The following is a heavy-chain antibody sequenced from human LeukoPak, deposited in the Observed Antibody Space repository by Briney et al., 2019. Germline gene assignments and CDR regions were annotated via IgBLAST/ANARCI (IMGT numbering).Heavy chain of an antibody. CDR3: VKDRTGTYTLDY. Sequence: KTGGSLRLSCAATGFTFSNYAIHWGRQAPGKGLEWVAFISDDGSRHHYADSVKGRFTISRDNSKNTLNLQMNSLRAEDTAVYYCVKDRTGTYTLDYWGQGTLVTVSS. D-gene: IGHD3-10*01. CDR2: ISDDGSRH. J-gene: IGHJ4*02. CDR1: GFTFSNYA. V-gene: IGHV3-30-3*01.